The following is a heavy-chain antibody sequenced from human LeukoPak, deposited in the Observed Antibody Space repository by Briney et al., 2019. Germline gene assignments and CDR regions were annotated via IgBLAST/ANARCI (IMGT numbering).Heavy chain of an antibody. V-gene: IGHV1-69*01. CDR1: GGTFSSYA. CDR2: IIPIFGTA. Sequence: SVKVSCKASGGTFSSYAISWVRQAPGQGLEWMGGIIPIFGTANYAQKFQGRVTITAGESTSTAYMELSSLRSEDTAVYYCARETPSSYETGTTPWGAFDIWGQGTMVTVSS. CDR3: ARETPSSYETGTTPWGAFDI. J-gene: IGHJ3*02. D-gene: IGHD1-1*01.